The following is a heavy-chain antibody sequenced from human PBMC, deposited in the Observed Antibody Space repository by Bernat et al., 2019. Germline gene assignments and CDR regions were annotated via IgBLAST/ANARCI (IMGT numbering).Heavy chain of an antibody. CDR1: GFTFSSYA. D-gene: IGHD2-8*02. CDR2: ISGSGGST. Sequence: EVQLLESGGGLVQPGGSLRLSCAASGFTFSSYAMSWVRQAPGKGLEWVSAISGSGGSTYNADSVKGRFTISRDNSKSTLYLQMNSLRAEDTAVYYCAKFDGCTGGVCYTGYYYYYMDVWGKGTTVTVSS. CDR3: AKFDGCTGGVCYTGYYYYYMDV. V-gene: IGHV3-23*01. J-gene: IGHJ6*03.